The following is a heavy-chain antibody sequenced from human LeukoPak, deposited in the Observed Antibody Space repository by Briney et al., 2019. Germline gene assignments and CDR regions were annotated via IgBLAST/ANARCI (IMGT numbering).Heavy chain of an antibody. Sequence: GASVKVSCKASGYTFTSYAMHWVRQAPGQRLEWMGWINAGNGNTKYSQKFQGRVTITRDTSASTAYMELRSLRSDDTAVYYCARDIVVVVAAFPLYYYYYGMDVWGQGTTVTVSS. D-gene: IGHD2-15*01. CDR2: INAGNGNT. CDR1: GYTFTSYA. CDR3: ARDIVVVVAAFPLYYYYYGMDV. V-gene: IGHV1-3*01. J-gene: IGHJ6*02.